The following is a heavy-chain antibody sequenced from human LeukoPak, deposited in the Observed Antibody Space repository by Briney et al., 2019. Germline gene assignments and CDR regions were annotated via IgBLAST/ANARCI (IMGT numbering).Heavy chain of an antibody. CDR3: ARGRRIYDILTGTNSWFDP. D-gene: IGHD3-9*01. CDR2: INHSGST. CDR1: GGSFSGYY. V-gene: IGHV4-34*01. J-gene: IGHJ5*02. Sequence: SETLSLTCAVYGGSFSGYYWSWIRQPPGKGLEWIGEINHSGSTNYNPSLKSRVTISVDTSKNQFSLKLSSVTAVDTAVYYCARGRRIYDILTGTNSWFDPWGQGTLVTVSS.